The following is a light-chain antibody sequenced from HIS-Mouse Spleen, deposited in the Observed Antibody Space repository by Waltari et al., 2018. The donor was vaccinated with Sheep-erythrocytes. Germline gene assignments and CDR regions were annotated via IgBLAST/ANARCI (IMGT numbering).Light chain of an antibody. Sequence: QSALTQPASVSGSPGQSITISCTGTSSDVGSYNLVSWYQQHPGNAPKLMIYKDRKPPARVSDPFAASKAGNTASLTIPGLQAEDDADYYCCSYAGSSTPWVFGGGTKLTVL. V-gene: IGLV2-23*01. CDR2: KDR. CDR3: CSYAGSSTPWV. CDR1: SSDVGSYNL. J-gene: IGLJ3*02.